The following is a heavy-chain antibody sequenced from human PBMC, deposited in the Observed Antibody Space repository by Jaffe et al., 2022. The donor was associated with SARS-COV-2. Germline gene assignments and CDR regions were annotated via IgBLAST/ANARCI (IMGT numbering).Heavy chain of an antibody. D-gene: IGHD1-1*01. CDR2: IFSSGSI. J-gene: IGHJ4*02. Sequence: QVQLQESGPGLVKPSQTLSLTCTVSGDSISSNTYFWSWIRQPAGKGLEWIGRIFSSGSINYNPSLKSRLTISLDTSQNQFSLKLSSVTAADTAVYYCARGTGTMEDYWGQGTQVTVSS. V-gene: IGHV4-61*02. CDR3: ARGTGTMEDY. CDR1: GDSISSNTYF.